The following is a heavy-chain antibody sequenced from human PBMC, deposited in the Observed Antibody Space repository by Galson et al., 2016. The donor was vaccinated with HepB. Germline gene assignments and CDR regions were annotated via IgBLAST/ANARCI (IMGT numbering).Heavy chain of an antibody. CDR2: ISGYNGNT. J-gene: IGHJ6*02. Sequence: SVKVSCKASGYTLTRHGISWVRQAPGQGLEWMGWISGYNGNTNLAQKVQGRVTMTTDTSTNTAYMELRSLRFDDTAVYYCARDGEEGLYGDYGQTDDYGMDVWGQGTLVTVSS. CDR1: GYTLTRHG. CDR3: ARDGEEGLYGDYGQTDDYGMDV. V-gene: IGHV1-18*01. D-gene: IGHD4-17*01.